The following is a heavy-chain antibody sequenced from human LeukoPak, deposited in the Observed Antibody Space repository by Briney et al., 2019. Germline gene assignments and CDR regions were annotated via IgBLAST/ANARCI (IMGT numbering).Heavy chain of an antibody. V-gene: IGHV1-46*01. J-gene: IGHJ2*01. CDR3: ARGPTVTQGSFDL. CDR2: INPSGGST. D-gene: IGHD4-17*01. CDR1: GYTFTSYY. Sequence: ASVEVSCKASGYTFTSYYMHWVRQAPGQGLEWMGIINPSGGSTSYAQKFQGRVTMTRDMSTSTVYMELSSLRSEDTAVYYCARGPTVTQGSFDLWGRGTLVTVSS.